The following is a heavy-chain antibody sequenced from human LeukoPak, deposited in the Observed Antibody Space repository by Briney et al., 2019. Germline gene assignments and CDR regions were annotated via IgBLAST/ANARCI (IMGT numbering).Heavy chain of an antibody. D-gene: IGHD1-1*01. CDR3: ARAYWNDVGWFDP. CDR1: GYTFAGYY. CDR2: INPNSGGT. V-gene: IGHV1-2*02. Sequence: GASVKVSCKASGYTFAGYYMYWVRQAPGQGLEWMGWINPNSGGTNYAQKFQGRVTMTRDTSISTAYMELSRLRSDDTAVYYCARAYWNDVGWFDPWGQGTLVTVSS. J-gene: IGHJ5*02.